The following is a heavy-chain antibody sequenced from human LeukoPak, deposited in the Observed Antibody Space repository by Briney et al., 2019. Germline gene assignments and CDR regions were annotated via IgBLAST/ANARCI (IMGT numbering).Heavy chain of an antibody. CDR1: GFTVSSNY. Sequence: GGSLRLSCAASGFTVSSNYMNWVRQAPGKGLEWVSVIYSGGTTYYADSVKGRFTISRDNSKNTLYLQMNSLRAEDTAVYYCARGRSSWYNPDAFDIWGQGTMATVSS. CDR3: ARGRSSWYNPDAFDI. V-gene: IGHV3-53*01. D-gene: IGHD6-13*01. CDR2: IYSGGTT. J-gene: IGHJ3*02.